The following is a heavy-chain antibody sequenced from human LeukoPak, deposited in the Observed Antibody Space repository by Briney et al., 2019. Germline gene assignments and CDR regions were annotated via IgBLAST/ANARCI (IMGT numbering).Heavy chain of an antibody. CDR1: GGSISSSSYY. V-gene: IGHV4-39*07. CDR2: IYYSGST. J-gene: IGHJ4*02. CDR3: ARGSWYFSDY. D-gene: IGHD6-13*01. Sequence: PSETLSLTCTVSGGSISSSSYYWGWIRQPPGTGLEWIGSIYYSGSTYYNPSLKSRVTISVDTSKNQFSLKLSSVTAADTAVYYCARGSWYFSDYWGQGTLVTVSS.